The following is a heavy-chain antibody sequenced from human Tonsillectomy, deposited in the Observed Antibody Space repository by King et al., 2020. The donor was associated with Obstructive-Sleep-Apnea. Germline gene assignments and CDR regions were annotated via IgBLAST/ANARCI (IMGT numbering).Heavy chain of an antibody. CDR2: LYYTGST. J-gene: IGHJ4*02. Sequence: QLQESGPGLVKPSQTLSLTCTVSGGSVSSDTYYWSWIRQHPGKGPEWIGYLYYTGSTNYHPSLRSRVSVSADTSKNQFSLGLSSVTAADTAVYYCARGRGYRGYDFGLVFDYWGQGTLVTVSS. D-gene: IGHD5-12*01. CDR1: GGSVSSDTYY. CDR3: ARGRGYRGYDFGLVFDY. V-gene: IGHV4-31*03.